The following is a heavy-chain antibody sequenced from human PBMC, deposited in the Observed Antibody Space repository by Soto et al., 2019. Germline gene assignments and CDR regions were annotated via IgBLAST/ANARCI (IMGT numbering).Heavy chain of an antibody. CDR3: AKDWVAGTHTYYFNS. D-gene: IGHD6-19*01. V-gene: IGHV3-23*01. J-gene: IGHJ4*02. CDR1: GFTFSSYA. Sequence: EVQLLESGGGLVQPGGSLRLSCAASGFTFSSYAMSWVRQAPGKGLEWVSSISGSGGGSTYYADSVKGRFTISRDNSKNTLYLQMNSLRAEDTAVYYCAKDWVAGTHTYYFNSWGQGTSVTVSS. CDR2: ISGSGGGST.